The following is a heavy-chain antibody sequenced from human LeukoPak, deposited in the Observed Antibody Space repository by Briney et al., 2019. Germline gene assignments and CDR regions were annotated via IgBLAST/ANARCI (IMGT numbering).Heavy chain of an antibody. CDR1: GYSITSGYY. J-gene: IGHJ4*02. V-gene: IGHV4-38-2*02. CDR2: IYHSGST. Sequence: SETLSLTCTVSGYSITSGYYWGWIRQPPGKGLEWIGSIYHSGSTYYNPSLKSRVPISVDTSKDQFPLNLNSVSAADTAVYYCARVNTATAGTCAYWGQATLVTVSS. D-gene: IGHD1-1*01. CDR3: ARVNTATAGTCAY.